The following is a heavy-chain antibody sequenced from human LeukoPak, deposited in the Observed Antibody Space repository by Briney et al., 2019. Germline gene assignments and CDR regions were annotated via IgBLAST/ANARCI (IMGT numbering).Heavy chain of an antibody. J-gene: IGHJ5*02. CDR1: GGSISGYY. D-gene: IGHD1-14*01. CDR3: ARASPTTNKGAYGWFDP. CDR2: IYTSGST. Sequence: SETLSLTCTVSGGSISGYYWSWIRQPAGKGLEWIGRIYTSGSTNYNPSLKSRVTMSVDTPKNQFSLKLSSVTAADTAVYYCARASPTTNKGAYGWFDPWGQGNLVTVSS. V-gene: IGHV4-4*07.